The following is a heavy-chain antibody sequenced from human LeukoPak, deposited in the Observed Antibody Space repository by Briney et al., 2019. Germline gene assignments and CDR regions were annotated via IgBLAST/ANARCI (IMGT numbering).Heavy chain of an antibody. CDR2: TNPNSGGT. CDR3: ARTANWGPYYFDY. V-gene: IGHV1-2*02. D-gene: IGHD7-27*01. J-gene: IGHJ4*02. CDR1: GYTFTGYY. Sequence: ASVKVSCKASGYTFTGYYMHWVRQAPGQGLEWMGWTNPNSGGTNYAQKFQGRVTMTRDTSISTAYMELSRLRSDDTAVYYCARTANWGPYYFDYWGQGTLVTVSS.